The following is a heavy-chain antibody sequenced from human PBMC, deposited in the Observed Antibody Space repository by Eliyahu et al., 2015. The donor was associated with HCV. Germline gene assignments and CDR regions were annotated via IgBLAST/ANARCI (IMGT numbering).Heavy chain of an antibody. CDR2: IKQDGSEK. CDR3: TRLWYSFGAKFDV. CDR1: GFSFSAYW. Sequence: GGNLRLSCAASGFSFSAYWMSWVRQAPGKGLEWVASIKQDGSEKSYVDSVKGRFTISRDDAKNSLYLQMHSLRAEDTAVYYCTRLWYSFGAKFDVWGQGTVVTVSP. V-gene: IGHV3-7*01. D-gene: IGHD5-18*01. J-gene: IGHJ3*01.